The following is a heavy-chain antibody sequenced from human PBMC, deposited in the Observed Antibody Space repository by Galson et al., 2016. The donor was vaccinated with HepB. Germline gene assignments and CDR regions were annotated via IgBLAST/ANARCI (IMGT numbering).Heavy chain of an antibody. V-gene: IGHV4-34*01. Sequence: ETLSLTCAVNGGPFSGYYWTWIRQPPGMGLAWIGEINESGNTRYNPSLRSRVIVSLDTAKNQFSLKLSSVTAAGAAVYYCARGRRVRGVTTKFNWIDPWGQGTLVTVSS. CDR3: ARGRRVRGVTTKFNWIDP. J-gene: IGHJ5*02. CDR2: INESGNT. CDR1: GGPFSGYY. D-gene: IGHD3-10*01.